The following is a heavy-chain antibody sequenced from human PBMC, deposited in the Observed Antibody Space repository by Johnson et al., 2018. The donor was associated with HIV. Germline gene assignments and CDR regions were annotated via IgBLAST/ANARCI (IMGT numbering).Heavy chain of an antibody. J-gene: IGHJ3*02. D-gene: IGHD3-22*01. CDR2: IKQDGSER. Sequence: VQLVESGGGLVKPGGSLRLSCAASGFTFSDYYMSWVRQAPGKGLEWVANIKQDGSERYYVDAVKGRFTISRDNATNSLSLQMDSLRAEDTAVYYCARDPELDYFDNRAFDIWGQGTMVTVSS. CDR1: GFTFSDYY. V-gene: IGHV3-7*01. CDR3: ARDPELDYFDNRAFDI.